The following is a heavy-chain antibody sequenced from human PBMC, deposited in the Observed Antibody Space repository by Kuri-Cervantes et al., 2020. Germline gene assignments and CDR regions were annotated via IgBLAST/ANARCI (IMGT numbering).Heavy chain of an antibody. V-gene: IGHV1-8*02. CDR1: GYTFTSYG. Sequence: ASVKVSCKASGYTFTSYGINWVRQATGQGLEWMGWMNPNSGNTGYAQKFQGRVTMTRNTSISTAYMELSSLRSEDTAVYYCARGGYSSGWSHFDYWGQGTLVTVSS. CDR3: ARGGYSSGWSHFDY. D-gene: IGHD6-19*01. J-gene: IGHJ4*02. CDR2: MNPNSGNT.